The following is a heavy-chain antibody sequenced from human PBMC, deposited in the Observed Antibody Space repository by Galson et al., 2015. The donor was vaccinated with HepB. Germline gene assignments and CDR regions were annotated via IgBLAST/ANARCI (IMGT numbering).Heavy chain of an antibody. CDR3: ARFDSNSWKYYFDY. V-gene: IGHV4-39*07. CDR2: IFYSGST. J-gene: IGHJ4*02. D-gene: IGHD6-6*01. Sequence: SETLSLTCTVSGGSVGDRRYYWAWIRQPPGKGLEWIGTIFYSGSTYYNLVLKSRVTVSVDTSKNQFSLNLRSVTAADTGVYYCARFDSNSWKYYFDYWGQGTLVTVSS. CDR1: GGSVGDRRYY.